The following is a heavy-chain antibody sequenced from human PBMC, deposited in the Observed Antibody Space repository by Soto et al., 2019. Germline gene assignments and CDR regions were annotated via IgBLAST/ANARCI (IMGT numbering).Heavy chain of an antibody. Sequence: SETLSLTCTVSGGSISSGGYYWSWIRQHPGKGLEWIGYIYYSGSTYYNPSLKSRVTISVDTSKNQFSLKLSSVTAADTAVYYCARRLYYDSSGFDGGGMDVWGQGTTVTVSS. J-gene: IGHJ6*02. CDR3: ARRLYYDSSGFDGGGMDV. CDR2: IYYSGST. D-gene: IGHD3-22*01. CDR1: GGSISSGGYY. V-gene: IGHV4-31*03.